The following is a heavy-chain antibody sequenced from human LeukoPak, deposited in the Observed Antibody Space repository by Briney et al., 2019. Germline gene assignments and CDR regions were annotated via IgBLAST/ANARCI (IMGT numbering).Heavy chain of an antibody. V-gene: IGHV4-4*07. D-gene: IGHD3-16*01. Sequence: PSETLSLTCTFSGGSISTYYWSWIRQSAGKGLKWIGRFFASGSTSYNPSFKSRVTMSVDTSKNQFSLKLSSVTAADTAVYYCARDGPNYGQLDYWGQGTLVTVSS. J-gene: IGHJ4*02. CDR3: ARDGPNYGQLDY. CDR1: GGSISTYY. CDR2: FFASGST.